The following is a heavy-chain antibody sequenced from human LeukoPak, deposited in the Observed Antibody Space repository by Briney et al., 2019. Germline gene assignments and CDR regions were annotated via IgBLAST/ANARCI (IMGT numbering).Heavy chain of an antibody. D-gene: IGHD2-15*01. Sequence: GGSLRLSRVASLFTLSSYAMSWGREALGKGLGWVSAICGSGGSTYYADTVKGRFSISRDNSKNTLYLQMNSLRAEDTAVYYWAKPSSAGTIDYWGQGTLVTVSS. V-gene: IGHV3-23*01. J-gene: IGHJ4*02. CDR1: LFTLSSYA. CDR2: ICGSGGST. CDR3: AKPSSAGTIDY.